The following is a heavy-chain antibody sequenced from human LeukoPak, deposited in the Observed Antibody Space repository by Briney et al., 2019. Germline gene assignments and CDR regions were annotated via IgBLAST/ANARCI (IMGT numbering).Heavy chain of an antibody. CDR2: IYTSGTT. J-gene: IGHJ4*02. Sequence: PSETLSLTCTVSGGSISSYHWSWIRQPPGKGLEWIGYIYTSGTTNYNPSLNSRVTISVDASENQFSLKLSSVTAADTAVYYCARQKVVPYYFDYWGQGTLVTVSS. V-gene: IGHV4-4*09. CDR3: ARQKVVPYYFDY. CDR1: GGSISSYH.